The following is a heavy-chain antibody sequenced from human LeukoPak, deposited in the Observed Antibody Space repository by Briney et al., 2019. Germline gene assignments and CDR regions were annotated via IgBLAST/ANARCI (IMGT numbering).Heavy chain of an antibody. CDR2: VSGYTGNT. Sequence: GASVKVSCKTSGYSFTTYGVSWVRQAPGQGLESMGWVSGYTGNTNYAERFQGRVTMTTDTSTSTVYLELTSLRSDDTAVYYCARGEVSASLYYFDFWGQGTLVTVS. J-gene: IGHJ4*02. CDR3: ARGEVSASLYYFDF. D-gene: IGHD2-2*01. V-gene: IGHV1-18*01. CDR1: GYSFTTYG.